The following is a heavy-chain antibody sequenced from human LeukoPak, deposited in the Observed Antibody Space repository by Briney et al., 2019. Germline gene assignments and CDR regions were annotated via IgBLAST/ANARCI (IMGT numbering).Heavy chain of an antibody. CDR2: INDSGTI. V-gene: IGHV4-34*01. J-gene: IGHJ6*03. D-gene: IGHD1-7*01. CDR1: GGSFSNYY. CDR3: ARRWNYGRNYYIDV. Sequence: SETLSLTCAVYGGSFSNYYWSWIRQSPGKGLEWIGEINDSGTINYNPSLMSRVTISVDKYKNQFSLKLSSVTAADTAVYYCARRWNYGRNYYIDVWGKGATVSVSS.